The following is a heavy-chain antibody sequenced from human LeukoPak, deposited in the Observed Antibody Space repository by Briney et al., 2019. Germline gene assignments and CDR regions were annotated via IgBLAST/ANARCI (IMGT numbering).Heavy chain of an antibody. J-gene: IGHJ5*02. V-gene: IGHV4-59*01. D-gene: IGHD6-19*01. CDR1: GGSISSDY. Sequence: SETLSLTCTVSGGSISSDYWNWIRQPPGRGLEWIGCIFHSGSTKYNPSLMSRVTISLDTSKNHFSLKVSSVTAADTAVYYCARGDSSASNCFDPWGQGTLVTVSS. CDR2: IFHSGST. CDR3: ARGDSSASNCFDP.